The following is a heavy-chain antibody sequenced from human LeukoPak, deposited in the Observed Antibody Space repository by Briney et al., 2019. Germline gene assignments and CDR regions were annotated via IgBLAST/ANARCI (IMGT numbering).Heavy chain of an antibody. CDR1: GYTFTSYG. V-gene: IGHV1-18*01. CDR3: ARARTIGGFDY. CDR2: ISAYNGNT. D-gene: IGHD1-14*01. J-gene: IGHJ4*02. Sequence: ASVTVSCKASGYTFTSYGISWVRQAPGQGLEWMGWISAYNGNTNYAHKLQGRVTMTTDTSTSTAYMELRSLRSDDTAVYYCARARTIGGFDYWGQGTLVTVSS.